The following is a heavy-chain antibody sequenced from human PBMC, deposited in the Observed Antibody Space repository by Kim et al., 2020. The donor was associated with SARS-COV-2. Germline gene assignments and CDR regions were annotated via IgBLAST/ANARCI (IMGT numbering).Heavy chain of an antibody. D-gene: IGHD2-15*01. CDR3: ARDPEYCSGGSCYSDDAFDI. CDR1: GGSISGYY. V-gene: IGHV4-59*13. CDR2: VYDSGST. Sequence: SETLSLTCTVSGGSISGYYWTWIRQPPGKGLEWIGYVYDSGSTKYNPSLKSRVTISLDTSKSQFSLKLTSMTAADTAVYYCARDPEYCSGGSCYSDDAFDIWGQGTLVTGSS. J-gene: IGHJ3*02.